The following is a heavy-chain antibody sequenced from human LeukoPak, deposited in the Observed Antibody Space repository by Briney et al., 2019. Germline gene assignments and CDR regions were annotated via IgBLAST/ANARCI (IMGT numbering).Heavy chain of an antibody. V-gene: IGHV3-30-3*01. CDR1: GFTFSSYA. CDR2: ISYDGSNK. J-gene: IGHJ4*02. D-gene: IGHD1-26*01. CDR3: ARDFSVGALIFSFGY. Sequence: GGSLRLSCAASGFTFSSYAMHWVRQAPGKGLEWVAVISYDGSNKYYADSVKGRFTISRDNSKNTLYLQMSSLRAEDTAVYYCARDFSVGALIFSFGYWGQGTLVTVSS.